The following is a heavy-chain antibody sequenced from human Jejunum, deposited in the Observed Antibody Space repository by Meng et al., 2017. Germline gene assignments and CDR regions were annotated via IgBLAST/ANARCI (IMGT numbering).Heavy chain of an antibody. J-gene: IGHJ4*02. CDR1: GFTVSSNF. V-gene: IGHV3-53*02. CDR2: IYSDGQT. Sequence: VQLWETGGGLIQPGGSLRLSCAASGFTVSSNFMSWVRQSPVRGLEWVSVIYSDGQTFYSDSVRGRFTTSRDNSKNTVYLQMNSLRVEDTAIYYCVRAINWYYEDWGQGTLVTVSS. CDR3: VRAINWYYED.